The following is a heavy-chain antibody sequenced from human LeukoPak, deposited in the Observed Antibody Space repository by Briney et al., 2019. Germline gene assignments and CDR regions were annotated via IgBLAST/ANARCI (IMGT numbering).Heavy chain of an antibody. CDR1: GGSISSGGYS. J-gene: IGHJ3*02. D-gene: IGHD6-6*01. V-gene: IGHV4-30-2*01. Sequence: SQILSLTCAVSGGSISSGGYSWSWIRQPPGKGLEWIGYIYHSGSTYYNPSLKSRVTISVDRSKNQFSLELSSVTAADTAVYYCARTSIAARRANAFDIWGQGTMVTVSS. CDR3: ARTSIAARRANAFDI. CDR2: IYHSGST.